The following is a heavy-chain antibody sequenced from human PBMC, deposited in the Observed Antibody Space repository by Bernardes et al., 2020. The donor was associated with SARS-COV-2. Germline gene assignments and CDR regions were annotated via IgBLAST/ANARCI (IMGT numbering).Heavy chain of an antibody. V-gene: IGHV4-34*01. CDR1: GGSFSSYY. CDR3: ARGSAAVVTHFMLLFANWYFDL. J-gene: IGHJ2*01. Sequence: ETLSLTCAVYGGSFSSYYWSWIRQPPGKGLEWIGEINHGGSTNYNPSLKSRVALSLDTSKNQFSLKLSSVTAADTAVYYCARGSAAVVTHFMLLFANWYFDLWGRGALVTVSS. D-gene: IGHD2-21*02. CDR2: INHGGST.